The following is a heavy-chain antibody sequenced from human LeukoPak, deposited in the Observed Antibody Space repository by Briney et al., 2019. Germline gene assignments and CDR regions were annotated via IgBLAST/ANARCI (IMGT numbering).Heavy chain of an antibody. CDR1: GYSFTSYW. CDR3: ARLVENWFDP. J-gene: IGHJ5*02. Sequence: GESLKIFCQGSGYSFTSYWIGWVRQMPGKGLEWMGIIYPGDSDTRYSPSFQRQVTISADKSISTAYLQWSSLKASDTAMYYCARLVENWFDPWGQGTLVTVSS. V-gene: IGHV5-51*01. CDR2: IYPGDSDT. D-gene: IGHD2-21*01.